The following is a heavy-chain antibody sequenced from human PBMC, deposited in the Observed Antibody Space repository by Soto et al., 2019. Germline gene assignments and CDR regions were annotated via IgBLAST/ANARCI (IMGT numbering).Heavy chain of an antibody. CDR2: IYYSGST. CDR1: GGSISSADYY. D-gene: IGHD2-15*01. J-gene: IGHJ5*02. V-gene: IGHV4-30-4*01. Sequence: QVQLQESGPGLVKPSQTLSLTCTVSGGSISSADYYWTWIRQPPGKGLEWIGYIYYSGSTHYNPSLKSRVTMSVDTSNNQCSLKLRSVTATDTAVYYCAGGFCSRGSLDWIDPWGQGTLVNVSS. CDR3: AGGFCSRGSLDWIDP.